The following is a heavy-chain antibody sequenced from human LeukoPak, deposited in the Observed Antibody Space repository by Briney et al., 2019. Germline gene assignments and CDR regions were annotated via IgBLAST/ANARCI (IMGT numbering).Heavy chain of an antibody. Sequence: GGSLRLSCAASGFTFNNYGMHWVRQAPGKGLEWVAVISYDGRNKHYPGSVKGRFTISRDISTDTLWLQMDSLRTEDTAVYYCAKGPLRGTAAAIDYWGQGTLVTVSS. CDR3: AKGPLRGTAAAIDY. D-gene: IGHD2-2*01. V-gene: IGHV3-30*18. CDR1: GFTFNNYG. CDR2: ISYDGRNK. J-gene: IGHJ4*02.